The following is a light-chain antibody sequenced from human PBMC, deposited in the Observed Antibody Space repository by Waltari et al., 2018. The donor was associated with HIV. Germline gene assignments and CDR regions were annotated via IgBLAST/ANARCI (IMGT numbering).Light chain of an antibody. CDR2: KAS. Sequence: SLSAFVGDSVTITCRASHSISTYLNWYQQRPGKAPNLLIYKASNLQSGIPSRFSGSGSGTDFTLTISSLQPEDFATYYCQQSFSTMFTFGQGTRLHIK. CDR1: HSISTY. CDR3: QQSFSTMFT. V-gene: IGKV1-39*01. J-gene: IGKJ2*01.